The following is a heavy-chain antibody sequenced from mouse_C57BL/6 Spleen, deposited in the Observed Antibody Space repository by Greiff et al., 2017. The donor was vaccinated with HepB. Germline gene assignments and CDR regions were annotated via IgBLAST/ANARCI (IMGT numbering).Heavy chain of an antibody. J-gene: IGHJ3*01. D-gene: IGHD6-2*01. CDR3: ARSLEGFAY. CDR1: GYAFSSSW. Sequence: VQLQQSGPELVRPGASVKISCKASGYAFSSSWMNWVKQRPGKGLEWIGRIYPGDGDTNYNGKFKGKATLTADKSSSTAYMQLSSLTSEDSAVYFWARSLEGFAYWGQGTLVTVSA. CDR2: IYPGDGDT. V-gene: IGHV1-82*01.